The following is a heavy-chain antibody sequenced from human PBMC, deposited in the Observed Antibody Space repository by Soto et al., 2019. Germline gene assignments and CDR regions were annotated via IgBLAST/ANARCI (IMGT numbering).Heavy chain of an antibody. CDR1: GFTFSSYA. J-gene: IGHJ6*02. V-gene: IGHV3-23*01. D-gene: IGHD2-15*01. Sequence: EVQLLESGGGLVQPGGSLRLSCAVSGFTFSSYAMSWVRQAPGKGLEWVSAISGSGGSTYYADSVKGRFTISRDNAKNTQYLQMNSLRAEDTAVSYCASCSGGSCYIYGVDVWGQGTTVTVSS. CDR3: ASCSGGSCYIYGVDV. CDR2: ISGSGGST.